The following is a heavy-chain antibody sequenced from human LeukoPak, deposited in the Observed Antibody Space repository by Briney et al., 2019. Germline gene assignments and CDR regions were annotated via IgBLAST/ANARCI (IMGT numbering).Heavy chain of an antibody. V-gene: IGHV3-30-3*01. J-gene: IGHJ4*02. Sequence: GGSLRLSCAASGSTFSSYAMHWVRQAPGKGLEWVAVISYDGSNKYYADSVKGRFTISRDNSKNTLYLQMNSLRAEDTAVYYCAREEYGGVDYWGQGTLVTVSS. CDR2: ISYDGSNK. CDR3: AREEYGGVDY. CDR1: GSTFSSYA. D-gene: IGHD2-2*01.